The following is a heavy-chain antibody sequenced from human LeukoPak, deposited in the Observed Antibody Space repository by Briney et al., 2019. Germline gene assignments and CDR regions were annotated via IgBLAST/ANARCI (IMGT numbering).Heavy chain of an antibody. CDR2: VNGDGSST. CDR3: ARDQLGDGDYLFDS. D-gene: IGHD4-17*01. J-gene: IGHJ4*02. CDR1: GFTFTRYW. Sequence: PGGSLRLSCAASGFTFTRYWMHWVRQAPGKGLVWVSRVNGDGSSTTYADSVKGRFNISRDNAKNTLYVQMNSLRAEDTAVNYCARDQLGDGDYLFDSWGQGILVTVSS. V-gene: IGHV3-74*01.